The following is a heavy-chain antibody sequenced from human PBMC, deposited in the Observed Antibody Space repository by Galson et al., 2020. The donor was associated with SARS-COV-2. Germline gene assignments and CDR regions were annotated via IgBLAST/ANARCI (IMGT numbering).Heavy chain of an antibody. V-gene: IGHV3-23*01. J-gene: IGHJ4*02. D-gene: IGHD1-26*01. CDR3: AKDPGGWELLSGFDY. Sequence: AGSLRLSCAASGFTFSSYAMSWVRQAPGKGLEWVSAIRGIGGSTYYADSVKGRFTISRDNSKNTLYLQMNSLRAEDTAVYYCAKDPGGWELLSGFDYWGQGTLVTVSS. CDR2: IRGIGGST. CDR1: GFTFSSYA.